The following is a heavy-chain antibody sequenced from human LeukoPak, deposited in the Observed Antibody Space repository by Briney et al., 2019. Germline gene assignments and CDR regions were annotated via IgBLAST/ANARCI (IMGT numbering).Heavy chain of an antibody. CDR3: ARLPRWFNGWFDP. D-gene: IGHD2-15*01. V-gene: IGHV4-34*01. Sequence: SETLSLTCAVYGGSFSGYYWSWIRQPPGKGLEWIGEINHSGSTNYNPSLKSRVTISVDTSKNQFSLKLSSVTAADTAVYYCARLPRWFNGWFDPWGQGTLVTVSP. J-gene: IGHJ5*02. CDR1: GGSFSGYY. CDR2: INHSGST.